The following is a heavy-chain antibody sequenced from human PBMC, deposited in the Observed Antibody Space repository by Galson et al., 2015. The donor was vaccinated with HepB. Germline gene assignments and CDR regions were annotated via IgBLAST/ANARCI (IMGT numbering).Heavy chain of an antibody. J-gene: IGHJ4*02. CDR2: IYYNGST. CDR1: GGSISSSRYY. CDR3: ARRAAYYYGSGSWYYFDY. Sequence: ETLSLTCTVSGGSISSSRYYWGWIRQPPGKGLEWIGSIYYNGSTYYNPSLKSRVTISVDTSKNQFSLRLSSVTAADTAVYYCARRAAYYYGSGSWYYFDYWGQGTLVTVSS. V-gene: IGHV4-39*01. D-gene: IGHD3-10*01.